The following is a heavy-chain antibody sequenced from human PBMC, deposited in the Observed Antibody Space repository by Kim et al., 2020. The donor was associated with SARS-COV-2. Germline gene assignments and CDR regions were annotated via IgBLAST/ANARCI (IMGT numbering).Heavy chain of an antibody. Sequence: GRVTITADKSTSTAYMELSSLRSEDTAVYYCARNPLRITMIVPEGGYFDYWGQGTLVTVSS. J-gene: IGHJ4*02. CDR3: ARNPLRITMIVPEGGYFDY. D-gene: IGHD3-22*01. V-gene: IGHV1-69*02.